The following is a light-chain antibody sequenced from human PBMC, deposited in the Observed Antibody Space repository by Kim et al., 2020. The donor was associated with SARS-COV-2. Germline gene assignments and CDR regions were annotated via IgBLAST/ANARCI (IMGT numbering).Light chain of an antibody. J-gene: IGLJ3*02. CDR3: QVWDLSSDHRV. CDR2: GKN. V-gene: IGLV3-19*01. Sequence: SSELTQDPAVSVALGQTVRITCQGDSLRSYYATWYQQKPGQAPIVVIYGKNNRPSGIPDRFSGSSSGNTASLTITGTQAGDEADYYCQVWDLSSDHRVFG. CDR1: SLRSYY.